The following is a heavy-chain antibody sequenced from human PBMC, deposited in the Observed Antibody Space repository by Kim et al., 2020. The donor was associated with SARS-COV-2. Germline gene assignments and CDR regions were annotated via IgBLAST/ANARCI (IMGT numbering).Heavy chain of an antibody. J-gene: IGHJ4*02. Sequence: SVKGRFTIYRDNAKNSLYLQMNSLRAEDTAVYYCARDLKLRYFDWLFFDYWGQGTLVTVSS. CDR3: ARDLKLRYFDWLFFDY. V-gene: IGHV3-11*06. D-gene: IGHD3-9*01.